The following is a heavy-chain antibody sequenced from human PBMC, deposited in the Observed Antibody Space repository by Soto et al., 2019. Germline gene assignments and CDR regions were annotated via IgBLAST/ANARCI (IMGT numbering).Heavy chain of an antibody. D-gene: IGHD6-6*01. CDR1: GYSFSRYW. CDR3: ARSYSSSSYFDY. Sequence: PGESLKISCKGSGYSFSRYWIGWVRQIPGKGPEWMGIIYPGDTDTRYSPSFQGQVTISADKSITTAYLQWSSLSASDTAMYYCARSYSSSSYFDYWGQGALVTVSS. V-gene: IGHV5-51*01. CDR2: IYPGDTDT. J-gene: IGHJ4*02.